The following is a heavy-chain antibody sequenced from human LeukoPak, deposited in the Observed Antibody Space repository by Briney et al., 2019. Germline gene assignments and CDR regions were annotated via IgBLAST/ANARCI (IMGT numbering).Heavy chain of an antibody. CDR1: GYTFSGYY. Sequence: ASVKVSCKASGYTFSGYYMYWVRQAPGQGLEWMGWIKPDTGGTNYAQKFQDRVTMTRDTSISAAYLQLSNLRSDDTAVYYCATTPKTSGYYSYYYMDVWGKGTTVTVSS. V-gene: IGHV1-2*02. J-gene: IGHJ6*03. D-gene: IGHD3-3*01. CDR2: IKPDTGGT. CDR3: ATTPKTSGYYSYYYMDV.